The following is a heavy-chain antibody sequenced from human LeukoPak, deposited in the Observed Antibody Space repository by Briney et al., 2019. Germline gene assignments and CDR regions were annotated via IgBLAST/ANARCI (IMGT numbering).Heavy chain of an antibody. D-gene: IGHD3-10*01. V-gene: IGHV3-23*01. CDR2: ISGSGGST. J-gene: IGHJ4*02. CDR3: AKDGIWFGDLPSIDY. Sequence: GGSLRLSCAASGFTFSNYAMSWVRQAPGKGLEWVSAISGSGGSTYYADSVKGRFTISRDNSKNALYLQMNSLRAEDTAVYHCAKDGIWFGDLPSIDYWGQGTLVTVSS. CDR1: GFTFSNYA.